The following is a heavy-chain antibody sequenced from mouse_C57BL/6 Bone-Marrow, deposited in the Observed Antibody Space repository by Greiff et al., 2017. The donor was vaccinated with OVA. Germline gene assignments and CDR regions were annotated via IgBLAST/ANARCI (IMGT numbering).Heavy chain of an antibody. CDR3: ARPIYDGYLFFDY. D-gene: IGHD2-3*01. CDR2: IYPGICIT. CDR1: FYTFTIYF. Sequence: ISFPSSFYTFTIYFITCVNQSPLQFLEWIGYIYPGICITNYNEKFKSKATLTVDTSSSTAYMQLSSLTSEDSAVYYCARPIYDGYLFFDYWGQGTTLTVSS. J-gene: IGHJ2*01. V-gene: IGHV1-55*01.